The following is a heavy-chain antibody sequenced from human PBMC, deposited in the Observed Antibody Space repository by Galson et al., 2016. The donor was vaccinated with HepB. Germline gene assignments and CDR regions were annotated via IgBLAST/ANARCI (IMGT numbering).Heavy chain of an antibody. CDR1: GYTFSSYV. J-gene: IGHJ3*02. CDR2: INAGNGDT. V-gene: IGHV1-3*01. Sequence: SVKVSCKASGYTFSSYVMHWVRQAPGQRLEWMGWINAGNGDTKYSQKFQGRVTFTSDTSASTAYMQLSSVRSEDTAVYFCARDRGIVNVGSGSLVSFDIWGQGTMVTVSS. D-gene: IGHD3-10*01. CDR3: ARDRGIVNVGSGSLVSFDI.